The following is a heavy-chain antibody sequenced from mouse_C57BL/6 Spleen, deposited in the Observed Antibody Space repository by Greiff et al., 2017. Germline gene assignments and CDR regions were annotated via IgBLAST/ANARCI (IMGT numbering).Heavy chain of an antibody. J-gene: IGHJ4*01. CDR2: IWSDGST. CDR3: ARHSSSYDYYAMDY. Sequence: VQLVESGPGLVAPSQSLSITCTVSGFSLTSYGVHWVRQPPGKGLEWLVVIWSDGSTTYNSALKSRLSISKDNSKSQVFLKMNSLQTDDTAMYYCARHSSSYDYYAMDYWGQGTSVTVSS. CDR1: GFSLTSYG. V-gene: IGHV2-6-1*01. D-gene: IGHD1-1*01.